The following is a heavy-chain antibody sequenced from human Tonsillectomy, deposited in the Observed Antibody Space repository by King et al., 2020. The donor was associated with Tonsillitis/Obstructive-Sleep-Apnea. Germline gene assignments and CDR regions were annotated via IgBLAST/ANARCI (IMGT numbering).Heavy chain of an antibody. CDR2: MYAGDSDA. D-gene: IGHD1-20*01. Sequence: VQLVESGAEVKKPGESLKISCLGSGYTFTNYWIAWVRQMPGKGLESMGIMYAGDSDARYSPAFHGQITFSADRSVNTAYLQWSSLKASDTAIDYCARVGPPDINGNAAGIQYYYMDVWGKGTTVTVSS. CDR1: GYTFTNYW. V-gene: IGHV5-51*01. J-gene: IGHJ6*03. CDR3: ARVGPPDINGNAAGIQYYYMDV.